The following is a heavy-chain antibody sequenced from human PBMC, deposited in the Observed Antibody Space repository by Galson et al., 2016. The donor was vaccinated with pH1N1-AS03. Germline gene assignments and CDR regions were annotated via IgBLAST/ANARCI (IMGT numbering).Heavy chain of an antibody. V-gene: IGHV1-3*01. CDR3: ARDRGSGYDLFDYYYGMDV. CDR2: INAGNGNT. D-gene: IGHD5-12*01. Sequence: SVKVSCKASGCTFTSYAMHWVRQAPGQRLEWMGWINAGNGNTKYSQKFQGRVTITRDTSASTAYMELSSLRSEDTAVYYCARDRGSGYDLFDYYYGMDVWGQGTTATVSS. CDR1: GCTFTSYA. J-gene: IGHJ6*02.